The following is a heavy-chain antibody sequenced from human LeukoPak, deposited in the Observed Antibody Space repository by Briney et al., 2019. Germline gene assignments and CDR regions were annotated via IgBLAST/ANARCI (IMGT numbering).Heavy chain of an antibody. D-gene: IGHD3-3*02. Sequence: ASVKVSFKASGDTFTDYYIHWVQQAPKKGLEGMGRVDPEDGETIYAEKFQGRITITADTSTETAYMELSSLRSEDTAVYYCATDRATIFGVVPTNWGQGTLVTVSS. V-gene: IGHV1-69-2*01. CDR1: GDTFTDYY. CDR3: ATDRATIFGVVPTN. CDR2: VDPEDGET. J-gene: IGHJ4*02.